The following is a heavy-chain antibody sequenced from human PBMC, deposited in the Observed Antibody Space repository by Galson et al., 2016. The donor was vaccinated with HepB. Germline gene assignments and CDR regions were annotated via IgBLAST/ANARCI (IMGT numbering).Heavy chain of an antibody. CDR3: ASLTIVVGVTAHDAFDI. Sequence: SETLSLTCTVSGGSITSSTYYWGWIRQPPGKGPEWIGSIYHSGNTYYNPSLKSRVTIYVDTSNNQFSLKLTSVTAADTAVYYCASLTIVVGVTAHDAFDIWGQGTMVTVSS. D-gene: IGHD2-15*01. J-gene: IGHJ3*02. CDR2: IYHSGNT. CDR1: GGSITSSTYY. V-gene: IGHV4-39*01.